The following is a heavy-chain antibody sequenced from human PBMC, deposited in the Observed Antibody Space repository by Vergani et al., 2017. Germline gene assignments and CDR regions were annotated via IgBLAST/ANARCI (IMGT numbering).Heavy chain of an antibody. D-gene: IGHD4-23*01. CDR1: GGTFSSYT. J-gene: IGHJ5*02. Sequence: QVQLVQSGAEVKKPGSSVKVSCKASGGTFSSYTISWVRQAPGQGLEWMGRIIPILGTANYAQKFQGRVTITADESTSTAYMELSSLRSEDTAVYYCARHTDYGGNWFDPWGQGTLVTVSS. CDR3: ARHTDYGGNWFDP. CDR2: IIPILGTA. V-gene: IGHV1-69*08.